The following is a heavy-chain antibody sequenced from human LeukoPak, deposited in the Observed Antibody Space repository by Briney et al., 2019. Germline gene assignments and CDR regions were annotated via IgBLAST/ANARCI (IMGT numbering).Heavy chain of an antibody. CDR2: MNPNSGNT. D-gene: IGHD2-15*01. Sequence: ASVKVSCKASGYTFTSYDINWVRQATGQGLEWMGWMNPNSGNTGYAQKFQGRVTITGNTSISTAYMELSSLRSEDTAVYYCASEGGTNQFDYWGQGTLVTVSS. V-gene: IGHV1-8*03. J-gene: IGHJ4*02. CDR1: GYTFTSYD. CDR3: ASEGGTNQFDY.